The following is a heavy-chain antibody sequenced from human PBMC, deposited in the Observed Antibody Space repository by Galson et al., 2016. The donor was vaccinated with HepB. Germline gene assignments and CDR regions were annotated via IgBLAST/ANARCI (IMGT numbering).Heavy chain of an antibody. V-gene: IGHV3-30*18. Sequence: SLRLSCAASGFTFSSYGMHWVRQAPGKGLEWVAVISYDGSNKYYADSVKGRFTISRDNSKNMLFLQMNSLRVEDTAVYYCAKLDCGRNCPRDYWGQGTQVTVSS. CDR3: AKLDCGRNCPRDY. J-gene: IGHJ4*02. D-gene: IGHD2-21*02. CDR1: GFTFSSYG. CDR2: ISYDGSNK.